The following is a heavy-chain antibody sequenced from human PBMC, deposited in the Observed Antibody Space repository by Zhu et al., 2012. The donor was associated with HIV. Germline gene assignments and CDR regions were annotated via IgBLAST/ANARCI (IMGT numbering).Heavy chain of an antibody. J-gene: IGHJ6*03. V-gene: IGHV4-38-2*01. CDR1: GYSISSGYY. CDR3: ARLRWSNRDYYMDV. D-gene: IGHD4-23*01. CDR2: IYHSGST. Sequence: QVQLQESGPGLVKPSETLSLTCAVSGYSISSGYYWGWIRQPPGKGLEWIGSIYHSGSTYYSPSLKSRVTISVDTSKNQFSLKLSSVTAADTAVYYCARLRWSNRDYYMDVWGKGTTVTVSS.